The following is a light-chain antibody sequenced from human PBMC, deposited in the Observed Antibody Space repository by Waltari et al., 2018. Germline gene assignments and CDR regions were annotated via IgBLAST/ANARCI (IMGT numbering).Light chain of an antibody. Sequence: QSALTQPRSVSGSPGQSVTISCTGTSSDVGTYQYVSWYQQHPGKAPKLMIYDVTERPSGLPDRYPCSKPGDTSSLTIAGPQAEDEADYCCCSYAVSDAWLFGGGSKQTVL. J-gene: IGLJ3*02. CDR2: DVT. V-gene: IGLV2-11*01. CDR3: CSYAVSDAWL. CDR1: SSDVGTYQY.